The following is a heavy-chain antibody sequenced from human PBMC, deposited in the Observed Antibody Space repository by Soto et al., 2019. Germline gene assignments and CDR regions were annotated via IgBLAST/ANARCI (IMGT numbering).Heavy chain of an antibody. CDR3: TRHKGDTIVRGDTSYGMDF. V-gene: IGHV3-73*01. Sequence: GGSLRLSCAASGFSFSGSAMHWVRQASGKGLEWVGRIRSKANSYATAYAASVKGRFTISRDDSKNTAYLQMNSLKTEDTAVYYCTRHKGDTIVRGDTSYGMDFWGQGTTVTVSS. CDR2: IRSKANSYAT. CDR1: GFSFSGSA. D-gene: IGHD3-10*01. J-gene: IGHJ6*02.